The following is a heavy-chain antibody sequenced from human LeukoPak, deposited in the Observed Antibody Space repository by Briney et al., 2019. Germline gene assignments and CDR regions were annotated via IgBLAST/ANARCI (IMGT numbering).Heavy chain of an antibody. J-gene: IGHJ4*02. CDR1: GFTFSSYW. V-gene: IGHV3-74*01. CDR3: ARDTDTVTTILDY. CDR2: INSDGSST. Sequence: PGGSLRLSCAASGFTFSSYWMHWVRQAPGKGLVWVSHINSDGSSTSYADSVKGRFTTSRDNAKNTLYLQMNSLRAEDTAVYYCARDTDTVTTILDYWGQGTLVTVSS. D-gene: IGHD4-17*01.